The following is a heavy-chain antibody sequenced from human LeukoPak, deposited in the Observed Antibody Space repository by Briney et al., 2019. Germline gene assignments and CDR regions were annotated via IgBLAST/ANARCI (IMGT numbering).Heavy chain of an antibody. Sequence: SETLSLTCTVFGGSISSGDYYWSWIRQPPGKGLEWIGYIYYSGSTYYNPSLKSRVTISVDTSKNQFSLKLSSVTAADTAVYYCAREGSGAAMMVFDYWGQGTLVTVSS. J-gene: IGHJ4*02. CDR1: GGSISSGDYY. CDR3: AREGSGAAMMVFDY. V-gene: IGHV4-30-4*01. CDR2: IYYSGST. D-gene: IGHD3-3*01.